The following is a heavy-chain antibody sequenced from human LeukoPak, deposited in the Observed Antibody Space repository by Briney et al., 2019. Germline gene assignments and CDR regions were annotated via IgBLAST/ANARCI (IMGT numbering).Heavy chain of an antibody. V-gene: IGHV1-69*04. CDR2: IIPILGIA. Sequence: SVKVTCKASGGTFSSYAISWVRQAPGQWLEWMGRIIPILGIANYAQKFQGRVTITADKSTSTAYMELSSLRSEDTAVYYCARTADPGTFDIWGQGTMVTVSS. CDR1: GGTFSSYA. CDR3: ARTADPGTFDI. J-gene: IGHJ3*02.